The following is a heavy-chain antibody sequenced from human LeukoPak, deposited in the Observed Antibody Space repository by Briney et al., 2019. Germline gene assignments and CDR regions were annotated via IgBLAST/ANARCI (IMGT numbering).Heavy chain of an antibody. D-gene: IGHD6-13*01. CDR1: GGTFSSYA. J-gene: IGHJ4*02. Sequence: ASVKVSCKASGGTFSSYAISWVRQAPGQGLEWMGWINPNSGGTNYAQKFQGRVTMTRDTSITTAYMELSSLRSDDTAVYYCARDPGSWSFDYWGQGTLVTVSS. CDR3: ARDPGSWSFDY. V-gene: IGHV1-2*02. CDR2: INPNSGGT.